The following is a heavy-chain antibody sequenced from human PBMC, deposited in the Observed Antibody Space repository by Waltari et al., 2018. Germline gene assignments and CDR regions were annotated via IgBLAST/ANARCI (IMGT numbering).Heavy chain of an antibody. CDR2: VRNDGGSK. J-gene: IGHJ4*02. CDR3: VKGGTSFDY. V-gene: IGHV3-30*02. Sequence: QVQLVESGGGVVQAGGSLRPSCAASGFKFGLYDMQWVRQAPGKGLEWLSFVRNDGGSKYFADSVKGRFTISRDNSKNTVFLQLNSLRPEDTGLYYCVKGGTSFDYWGQGARVTVTS. D-gene: IGHD1-26*01. CDR1: GFKFGLYD.